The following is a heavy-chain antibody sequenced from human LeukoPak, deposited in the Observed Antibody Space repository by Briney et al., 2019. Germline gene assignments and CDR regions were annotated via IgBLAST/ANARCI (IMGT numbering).Heavy chain of an antibody. D-gene: IGHD3-3*01. CDR1: GYTFTSYY. J-gene: IGHJ4*02. Sequence: ASVKVSCKASGYTFTSYYMHWVRQAPGQGLEWMGIINPSGGSTSYAQKFQGRVTMTRDTSTSTVYMELSSLRSEDTAVYYCARVPRSIFGVVTHYYFDYWGQGALVTVSS. V-gene: IGHV1-46*01. CDR3: ARVPRSIFGVVTHYYFDY. CDR2: INPSGGST.